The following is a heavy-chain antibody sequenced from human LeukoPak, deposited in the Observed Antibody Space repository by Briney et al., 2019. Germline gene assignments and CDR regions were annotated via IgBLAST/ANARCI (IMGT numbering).Heavy chain of an antibody. CDR2: ITGSGGTT. CDR3: AKMQGYFDY. Sequence: GGSLRLSCAASQFTFSNYGMAWVRQAPGKGLEWVSAITGSGGTTYYADSVKGRFTISRDNSKNTVLLQMNRLRAEDTAIYYCAKMQGYFDYWGQGALVTVSS. J-gene: IGHJ4*02. V-gene: IGHV3-23*01. CDR1: QFTFSNYG.